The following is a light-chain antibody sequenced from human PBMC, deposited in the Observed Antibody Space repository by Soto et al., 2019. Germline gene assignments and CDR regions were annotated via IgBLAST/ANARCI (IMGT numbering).Light chain of an antibody. V-gene: IGLV2-14*01. CDR3: CSYTRIRTHDV. CDR1: SRDIVGYDY. CDR2: EVR. Sequence: QSALTQPASVSGSPGRSITISCPGTSRDIVGYDYVSWYQQRPGKAPKLMIYEVRYRPSGVYNRFSGSKSGNTASLTISGLQAEDEAAYYCCSYTRIRTHDVFGRGTKVTVL. J-gene: IGLJ1*01.